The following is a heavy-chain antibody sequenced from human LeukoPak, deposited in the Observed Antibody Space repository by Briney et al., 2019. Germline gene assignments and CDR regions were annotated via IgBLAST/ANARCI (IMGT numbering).Heavy chain of an antibody. Sequence: ASVEVSCKASGYTFPSYDINWVRQGTGQGLEWMGWMNPNSGNTGYAQKFQGRVTMTRNTSISTAYMELSSLRSEDTAVYYCARVPSSGYFDYWGQGTLVTVSS. CDR3: ARVPSSGYFDY. V-gene: IGHV1-8*01. J-gene: IGHJ4*02. CDR2: MNPNSGNT. CDR1: GYTFPSYD. D-gene: IGHD6-25*01.